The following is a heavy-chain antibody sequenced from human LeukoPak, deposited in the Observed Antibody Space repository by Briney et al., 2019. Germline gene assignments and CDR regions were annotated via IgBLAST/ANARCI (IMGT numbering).Heavy chain of an antibody. V-gene: IGHV1-8*03. CDR1: GYTFTSYD. Sequence: ASVKVSCKASGYTFTSYDINWVRQATGQGLEWMGWMNPNSGNTGYAQKFQGRATITRNTSISTAYMELSSLRSEDTAVYYCARGQQWLVGATFDYWGQGTLVTVSS. D-gene: IGHD6-19*01. J-gene: IGHJ4*02. CDR3: ARGQQWLVGATFDY. CDR2: MNPNSGNT.